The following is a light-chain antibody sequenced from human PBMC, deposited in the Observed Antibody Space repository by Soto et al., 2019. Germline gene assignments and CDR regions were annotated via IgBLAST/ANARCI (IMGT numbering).Light chain of an antibody. CDR1: NFNIGTNT. CDR2: SNN. J-gene: IGLJ1*01. V-gene: IGLV1-44*01. Sequence: QSVLTQPPSVSGAPGQRVTISCSGSNFNIGTNTVNWYQQLPGTAPKFVIYSNNQRPSGVPDRFSGSKSGTSASLAISGLQSEDEADYYCAAWDDSLNSYVFGTGTKVTVL. CDR3: AAWDDSLNSYV.